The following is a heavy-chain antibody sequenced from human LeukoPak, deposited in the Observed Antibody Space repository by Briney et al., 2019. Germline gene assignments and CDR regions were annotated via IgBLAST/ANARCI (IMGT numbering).Heavy chain of an antibody. CDR1: GFTFSSYG. CDR2: ISGSGGST. Sequence: GGSLRLSCAASGFTFSSYGMSWVRQAPGKGLEWVSAISGSGGSTYYADSVKARFTISRDNSKNTLYLQMNNLRAEDTAVYYCARALWFGETFPAYWGQGTLVTVSS. J-gene: IGHJ4*02. CDR3: ARALWFGETFPAY. V-gene: IGHV3-23*01. D-gene: IGHD3-10*01.